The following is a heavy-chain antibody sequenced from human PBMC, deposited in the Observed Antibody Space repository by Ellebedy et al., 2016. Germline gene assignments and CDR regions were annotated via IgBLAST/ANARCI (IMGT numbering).Heavy chain of an antibody. J-gene: IGHJ4*02. D-gene: IGHD4-11*01. CDR3: ARDGQYPYFDY. CDR1: GFTFSSYS. V-gene: IGHV3-48*01. Sequence: GGSLRLXXAASGFTFSSYSMNWVRQAPGKGLEWVSYISSSSSTIYYADSVKGRFTISRDNAKNSLYLQMNSLRAEDTAVYYCARDGQYPYFDYWGQGTLVTVSS. CDR2: ISSSSSTI.